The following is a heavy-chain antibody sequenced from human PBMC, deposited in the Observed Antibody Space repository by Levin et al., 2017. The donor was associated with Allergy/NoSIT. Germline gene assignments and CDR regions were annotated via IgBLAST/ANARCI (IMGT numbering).Heavy chain of an antibody. Sequence: SQTLSLTCAVYGGSFSGYYWSWIRQPPGKGLEWIGEINHSGSTNYNPSLKSRVTISVDTSKNQFSLKLSSVTAADTAVYYCARGFLASNLRFLEWFPLSGGMDVWGQGTTVTVSS. CDR2: INHSGST. V-gene: IGHV4-34*01. J-gene: IGHJ6*02. CDR1: GGSFSGYY. D-gene: IGHD3-3*01. CDR3: ARGFLASNLRFLEWFPLSGGMDV.